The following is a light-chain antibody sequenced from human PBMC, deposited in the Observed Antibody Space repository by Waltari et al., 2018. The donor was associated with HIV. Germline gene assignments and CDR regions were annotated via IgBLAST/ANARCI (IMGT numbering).Light chain of an antibody. CDR3: QQYDTLYT. V-gene: IGKV1-33*01. J-gene: IGKJ2*01. CDR2: AAS. Sequence: SVGDRVTITCQASQDIGKYLNWYQQKPGKVPKLLIYAASSLQPGVPSRFSGSGSGTYFTFAISSLQPEDVGTYYCQQYDTLYTFGQGT. CDR1: QDIGKY.